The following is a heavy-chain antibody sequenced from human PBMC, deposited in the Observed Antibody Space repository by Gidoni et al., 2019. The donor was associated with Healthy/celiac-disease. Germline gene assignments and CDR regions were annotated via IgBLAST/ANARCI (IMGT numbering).Heavy chain of an antibody. Sequence: EVQLLESGGGLVQPGGSLRLSCAASGFTFSSYAMSWVRQAPGKGLEWVSAISGSGGSTYYADSVKGRCTISRDNSKNTLYLQMNSLRAEDTAVYYCAKDGGSGGVSGWFDPWGQGTLVTVSS. CDR1: GFTFSSYA. CDR2: ISGSGGST. CDR3: AKDGGSGGVSGWFDP. D-gene: IGHD2-15*01. J-gene: IGHJ5*02. V-gene: IGHV3-23*01.